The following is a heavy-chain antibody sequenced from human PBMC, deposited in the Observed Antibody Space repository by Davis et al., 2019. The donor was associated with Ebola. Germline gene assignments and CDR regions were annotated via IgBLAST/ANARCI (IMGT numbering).Heavy chain of an antibody. J-gene: IGHJ3*02. V-gene: IGHV5-51*01. Sequence: GESLKISCKGSDNTFTNYWIGWVRQMPGKGLEWMGIIYTGDSDTRYSPSFRGQVTISADKSIRTAYLHWSGLKASDTAMYYCASLRRTITGMDDAFDIWGQGTMVTVSS. CDR1: DNTFTNYW. CDR3: ASLRRTITGMDDAFDI. D-gene: IGHD1-20*01. CDR2: IYTGDSDT.